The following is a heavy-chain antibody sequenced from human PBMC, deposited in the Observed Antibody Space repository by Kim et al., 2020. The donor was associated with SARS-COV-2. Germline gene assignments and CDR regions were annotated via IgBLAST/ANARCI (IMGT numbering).Heavy chain of an antibody. CDR2: ISAYNGNT. D-gene: IGHD2-8*01. Sequence: ASVKVSCKASGYTFTSYGISWVRQAPGQGLEWMGWISAYNGNTNYAQKLQGRVTMTTDTSTSTAYMELRSLRSDDTAVYYCARVVLMVYAMPLYFDYWGQGTLVTVSS. V-gene: IGHV1-18*04. CDR3: ARVVLMVYAMPLYFDY. CDR1: GYTFTSYG. J-gene: IGHJ4*02.